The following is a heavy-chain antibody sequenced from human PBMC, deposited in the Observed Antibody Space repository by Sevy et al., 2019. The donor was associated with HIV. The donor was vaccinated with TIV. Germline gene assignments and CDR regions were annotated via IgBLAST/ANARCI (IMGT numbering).Heavy chain of an antibody. D-gene: IGHD6-13*01. V-gene: IGHV4-4*07. CDR2: FFTSGNT. CDR1: GGSIGTYY. Sequence: SEALSVTCTVSGGSIGTYYWSWIREPAGKGLEWIGRFFTSGNTNYNPCLKSRVTMSIDTSKNQFSVNLTSVTAEDTAVYYCAREAVGSADFDYWGQGPLVTVSS. CDR3: AREAVGSADFDY. J-gene: IGHJ4*02.